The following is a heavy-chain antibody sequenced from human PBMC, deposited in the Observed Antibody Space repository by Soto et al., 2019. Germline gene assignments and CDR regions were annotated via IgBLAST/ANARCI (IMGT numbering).Heavy chain of an antibody. Sequence: VQLQESGPGLVKPSQTLSLTCTVSGDSITSGDYYWSWIRQPPGKGLEWIGYIYYSGNTNYNPSLKFRVIMSVDTSKNQFSLKLTSVTAADTAVYYCASFVGLLWGGVSPAESWGSYYFDNWGQGTLVTVSS. D-gene: IGHD2-8*01. J-gene: IGHJ4*02. CDR1: GDSITSGDYY. CDR3: ASFVGLLWGGVSPAESWGSYYFDN. CDR2: IYYSGNT. V-gene: IGHV4-30-4*01.